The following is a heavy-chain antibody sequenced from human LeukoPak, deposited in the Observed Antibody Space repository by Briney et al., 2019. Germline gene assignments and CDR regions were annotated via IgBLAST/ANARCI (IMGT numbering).Heavy chain of an antibody. J-gene: IGHJ4*02. V-gene: IGHV4-34*03. Sequence: SETLSLTCAVYGGSFSGYYWSWIRQPPGKGLEWIGEIYHSGSTNYNPSLKSRVTLSIDKSKNQFSLKLSFMTAADTAVYYCLYGGNSGDWVYWGQGTLVTVSS. D-gene: IGHD4-23*01. CDR3: LYGGNSGDWVY. CDR2: IYHSGST. CDR1: GGSFSGYY.